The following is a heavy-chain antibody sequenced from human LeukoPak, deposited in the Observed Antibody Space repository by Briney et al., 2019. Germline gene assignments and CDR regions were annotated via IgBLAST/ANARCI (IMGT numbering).Heavy chain of an antibody. Sequence: GESLKISXKASGYSFHNYWIGWVRQTTGKGLEWRGIIYPDDSDTKYSPSFQGQVTFSVDKSITTAYLQWASLKASDTAIYYCARLPANAWHYFDSWGQGTLVTVSS. CDR2: IYPDDSDT. D-gene: IGHD2-2*01. CDR3: ARLPANAWHYFDS. V-gene: IGHV5-51*01. J-gene: IGHJ4*02. CDR1: GYSFHNYW.